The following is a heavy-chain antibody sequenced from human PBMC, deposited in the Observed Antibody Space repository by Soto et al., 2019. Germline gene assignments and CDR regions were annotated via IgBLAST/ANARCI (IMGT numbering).Heavy chain of an antibody. CDR2: IIPIFGTA. Sequence: VASVKVSCKASGGTFSSYAISWVRQAPGQGLEWMGGIIPIFGTANYAQKFQGRVTITADKSTSTAYMELSSLRSEDTAVYYCARDWGDSSGYYCYSWGQGTLVTVSS. CDR3: ARDWGDSSGYYCYS. V-gene: IGHV1-69*06. CDR1: GGTFSSYA. J-gene: IGHJ4*02. D-gene: IGHD3-22*01.